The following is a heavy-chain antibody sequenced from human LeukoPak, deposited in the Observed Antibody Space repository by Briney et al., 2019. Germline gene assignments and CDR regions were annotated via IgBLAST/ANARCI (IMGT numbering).Heavy chain of an antibody. CDR1: GFTFSSYS. CDR2: ISSSSSYI. CDR3: SLAYDSSGYAFDY. J-gene: IGHJ4*02. D-gene: IGHD3-22*01. V-gene: IGHV3-21*01. Sequence: PGGSLRLSCAASGFTFSSYSMNRVRQAPGKGLEWVSSISSSSSYIYYADSVKGRFTISRDNAKNSLYLQMNSLRAEDTAVYYCSLAYDSSGYAFDYWGQGTLVTVSS.